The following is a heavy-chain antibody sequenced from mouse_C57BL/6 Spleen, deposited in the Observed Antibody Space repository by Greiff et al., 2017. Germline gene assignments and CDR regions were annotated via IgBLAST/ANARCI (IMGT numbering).Heavy chain of an antibody. J-gene: IGHJ3*01. CDR3: ALPGAYYSNYVAY. Sequence: EVQLQQSGPELVKPGASVKMSCKASGYTFTDYNMHWVKQSHGKSLEWIGYINPNNGGTSYNQKFKGKATLTVNKSSSTAYMELRSLTSEDSAVYYCALPGAYYSNYVAYWGQGTLVTVSA. CDR1: GYTFTDYN. CDR2: INPNNGGT. V-gene: IGHV1-22*01. D-gene: IGHD2-5*01.